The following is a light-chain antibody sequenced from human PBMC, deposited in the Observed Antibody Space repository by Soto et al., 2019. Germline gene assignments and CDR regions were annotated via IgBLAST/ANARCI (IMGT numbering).Light chain of an antibody. CDR2: DAF. V-gene: IGKV3-15*01. Sequence: QSPATLSVSPGERATLSCRASQSVSSNLAWYQQKPGQAPRLLVYDAFTRAPGIPARFSGSGSGTEFTLTLRSLQSEDSAVHHCQQYHTRQTFGQGTKVEIK. CDR3: QQYHTRQT. CDR1: QSVSSN. J-gene: IGKJ1*01.